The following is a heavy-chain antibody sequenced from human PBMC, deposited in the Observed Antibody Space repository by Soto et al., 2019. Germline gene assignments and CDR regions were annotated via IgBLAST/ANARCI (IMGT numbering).Heavy chain of an antibody. CDR1: GGTFSSYA. CDR3: ARERGIAATSFDY. CDR2: IIPIFGTA. D-gene: IGHD6-13*01. J-gene: IGHJ4*02. V-gene: IGHV1-69*06. Sequence: SVKVSCKASGGTFSSYAISWVRQAPGQGLEWMGGIIPIFGTANYAQKFQGRVTITADKSTSTAYMELSSLRSGDTAVYYCARERGIAATSFDYWGQGTLVTVSS.